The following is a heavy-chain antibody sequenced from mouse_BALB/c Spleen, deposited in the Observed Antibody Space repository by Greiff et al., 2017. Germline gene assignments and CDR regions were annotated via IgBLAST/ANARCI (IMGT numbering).Heavy chain of an antibody. CDR2: IYPGDGDT. J-gene: IGHJ2*01. Sequence: QVQLQQSGAELARPGASVKLSCKASGYTFTSYWMQWVKQRPGQGLEWIGAIYPGDGDTRYTQKFKGKATLTADKSSSTAYMQLSSLASEDSAVYYCARGIYDGLFDYWGQGTTLTVSS. CDR3: ARGIYDGLFDY. V-gene: IGHV1-87*01. D-gene: IGHD2-3*01. CDR1: GYTFTSYW.